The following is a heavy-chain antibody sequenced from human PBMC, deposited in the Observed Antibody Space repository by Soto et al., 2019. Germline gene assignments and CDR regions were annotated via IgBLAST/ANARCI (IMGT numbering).Heavy chain of an antibody. CDR3: KRPRGWFGDRNRTFDY. V-gene: IGHV2-5*02. CDR1: GFSLSTSGVG. CDR2: IYCDDDK. J-gene: IGHJ4*02. Sequence: QITLKESGPTLVKPTQTLTLTCTFSGFSLSTSGVGVGWIRQPPGKALEWLAVIYCDDDKRYSPSLKGRLTTTQDSSKNQVALTFTNTDPMDAATYHCKRPRGWFGDRNRTFDYGGQEIRVPVPS. D-gene: IGHD3-10*01.